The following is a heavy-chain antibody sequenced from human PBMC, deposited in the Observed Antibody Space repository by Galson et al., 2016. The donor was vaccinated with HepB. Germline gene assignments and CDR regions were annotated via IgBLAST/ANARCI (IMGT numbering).Heavy chain of an antibody. Sequence: SLRLSSAASGFTFTSYSMSWVRQAPGKGLEWVSFIGGFSSPVYYADSVKGRFTISRDNDRTSLYLQMSSLRDEDTAVYYCARGYYDNSFDYLGQGALVTVSS. CDR1: GFTFTSYS. D-gene: IGHD3-9*01. J-gene: IGHJ4*02. CDR2: IGGFSSPV. V-gene: IGHV3-48*02. CDR3: ARGYYDNSFDY.